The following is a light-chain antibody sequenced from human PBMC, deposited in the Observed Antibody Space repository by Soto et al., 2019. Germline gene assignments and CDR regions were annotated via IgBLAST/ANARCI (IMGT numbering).Light chain of an antibody. V-gene: IGKV3-20*01. CDR3: QQHGSSPWT. CDR1: QSVSSSY. Sequence: EIGLTQSPGTLSLSPGERATLSCRARQSVSSSYLAWYQQRPGQAPRLLIYGASIRATGIPDRFSGSGSGTDFTLTISRLEPEDFAVYFCQQHGSSPWTFGQGTKVEIK. CDR2: GAS. J-gene: IGKJ1*01.